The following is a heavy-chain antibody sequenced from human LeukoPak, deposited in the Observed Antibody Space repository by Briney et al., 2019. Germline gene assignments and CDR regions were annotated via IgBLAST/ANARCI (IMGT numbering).Heavy chain of an antibody. CDR1: GFTFSSYS. J-gene: IGHJ4*02. Sequence: NPGGSLRLSCAASGFTFSSYSMNWVRQAPGKGLEWVSSISSSSSYIYYADSVKGRFTISRDNAKNSLYLQMNSLRAEDTAVYYCAREDSYYYGSGSYPFDYWGQGTLVTVSS. V-gene: IGHV3-21*01. CDR2: ISSSSSYI. D-gene: IGHD3-10*01. CDR3: AREDSYYYGSGSYPFDY.